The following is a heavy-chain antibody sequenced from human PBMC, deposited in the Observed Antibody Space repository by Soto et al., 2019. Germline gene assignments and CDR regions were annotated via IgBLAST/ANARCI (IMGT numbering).Heavy chain of an antibody. CDR1: GFTFSNYG. D-gene: IGHD3-22*01. V-gene: IGHV3-33*01. J-gene: IGHJ4*02. Sequence: QVQLVESGGGVVQPGRSLRLSCVGSGFTFSNYGMHWVRQAPGKGLEWVAVIWNDGSNKYYADSVKGRFTISRDNSKNTLYLQMNSLRAEGTAVYYCARDFDQYDSSDYDYWGQGTLVTVSS. CDR2: IWNDGSNK. CDR3: ARDFDQYDSSDYDY.